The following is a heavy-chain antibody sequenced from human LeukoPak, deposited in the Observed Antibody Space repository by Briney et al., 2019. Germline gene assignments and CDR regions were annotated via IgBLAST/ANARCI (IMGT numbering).Heavy chain of an antibody. CDR2: IYTNGNT. Sequence: SETLTLNCNVSGASINNYDWGWIRQSAGKGLEWIGRIYTNGNTNYNPSLKSRVTISVDTSKNQFSLKLSSVTAADTAVYYCARQGLSWGNSDYYYYYMDVWVKGTTVTISS. CDR3: ARQGLSWGNSDYYYYYMDV. J-gene: IGHJ6*03. D-gene: IGHD4-23*01. V-gene: IGHV4-4*07. CDR1: GASINNYD.